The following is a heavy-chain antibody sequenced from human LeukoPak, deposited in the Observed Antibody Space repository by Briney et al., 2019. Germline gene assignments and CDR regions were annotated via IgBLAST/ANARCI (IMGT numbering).Heavy chain of an antibody. CDR2: MNPNSGNT. D-gene: IGHD6-19*01. Sequence: ASVKVSCKASGYTFTSYDINWVRQATGQGLEWMGWMNPNSGNTGYAQKFQGRVSLTRNTSTSTAYMELSSLRYEDTAVYYCARGTPSGWYGAVYWGQGTLVTVSS. CDR1: GYTFTSYD. CDR3: ARGTPSGWYGAVY. J-gene: IGHJ4*02. V-gene: IGHV1-8*02.